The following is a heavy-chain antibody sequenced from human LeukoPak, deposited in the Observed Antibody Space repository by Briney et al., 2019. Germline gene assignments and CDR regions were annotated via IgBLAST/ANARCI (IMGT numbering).Heavy chain of an antibody. Sequence: GRSLRLSCAASGFTFSSYAMHWVRQAPGKRLEWVAVISYDGSNKYYADSVKGRFTISRDNSKNTLYLQMNSLRAEDTAVYYCARDTPYGSGSYNFDYWGQGTLVTVSS. J-gene: IGHJ4*02. CDR1: GFTFSSYA. V-gene: IGHV3-30-3*01. CDR3: ARDTPYGSGSYNFDY. CDR2: ISYDGSNK. D-gene: IGHD3-10*01.